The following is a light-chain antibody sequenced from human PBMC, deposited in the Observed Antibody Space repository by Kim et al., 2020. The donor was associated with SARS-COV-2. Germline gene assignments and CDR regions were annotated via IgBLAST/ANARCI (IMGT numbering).Light chain of an antibody. Sequence: VALGQTAMITCGGNNIGSKNVHRYQQKPGQAPVLVIYRDSNRPSGIPERFSGSNSGNTATLTISRAQAGDEADYYCQVWDSSTVYVFGTGTKVTVL. CDR1: NIGSKN. J-gene: IGLJ1*01. V-gene: IGLV3-9*01. CDR2: RDS. CDR3: QVWDSSTVYV.